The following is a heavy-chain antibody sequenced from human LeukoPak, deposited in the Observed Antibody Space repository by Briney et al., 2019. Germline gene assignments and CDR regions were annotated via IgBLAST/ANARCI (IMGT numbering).Heavy chain of an antibody. CDR1: EFTFSRYS. J-gene: IGHJ6*02. CDR2: ISSGGHNI. V-gene: IGHV3-21*01. D-gene: IGHD4-17*01. Sequence: PGGSLRLSRAASEFTFSRYSMNWFRQAPGEGLEWVSSISSGGHNIYYADLVKGRFTISRDNAKNSLYLQTNSLRVEDTAVYYCARHGDGFYYGMDVWGQGTTVTVSS. CDR3: ARHGDGFYYGMDV.